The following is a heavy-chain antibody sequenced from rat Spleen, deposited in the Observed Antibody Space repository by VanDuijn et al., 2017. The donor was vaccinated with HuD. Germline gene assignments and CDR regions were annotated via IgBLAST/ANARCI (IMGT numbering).Heavy chain of an antibody. V-gene: IGHV5-25*01. CDR1: GFTFSYYD. J-gene: IGHJ2*01. D-gene: IGHD1-7*01. Sequence: EVQLVASGGGLVQPGGSLKLSCTTSGFTFSYYDMAWVRQAPTKGLEWVASINTDGGNTFYRDSVKGRFTISRDNTKSTLYLQMDSLRSEDTATYYCTRLSMGDWGQGVMVTVSS. CDR2: INTDGGNT. CDR3: TRLSMGD.